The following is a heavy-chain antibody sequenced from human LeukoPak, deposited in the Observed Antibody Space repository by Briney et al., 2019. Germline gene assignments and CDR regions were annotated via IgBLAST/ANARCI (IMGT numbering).Heavy chain of an antibody. CDR3: TRHGEESTTTVTANLFDI. CDR2: ISSSGSTI. V-gene: IGHV3-11*01. Sequence: GGSLRLSCAASGFTFSDYYMSWIRQAPGKGLEWVSYISSSGSTIYYADSVKGRFTISRDNAKNSLYLQMNSLKSDDTAMYYCTRHGEESTTTVTANLFDIWGQGTMVTVSS. J-gene: IGHJ3*02. CDR1: GFTFSDYY. D-gene: IGHD4-17*01.